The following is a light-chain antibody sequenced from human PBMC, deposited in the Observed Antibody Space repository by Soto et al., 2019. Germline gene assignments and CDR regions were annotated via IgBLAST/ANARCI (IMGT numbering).Light chain of an antibody. CDR3: QQYGSSSWS. V-gene: IGKV3-20*01. Sequence: EIVLRQSPGTLSLSPGERAALSCRASQTISNTYLTWYQQKPGQAPRLLIYAASTRATGIPDRFSGSGSGTDFTLTISRLEPEDFAVYYCQQYGSSSWSFGQGTKVEIK. CDR2: AAS. CDR1: QTISNTY. J-gene: IGKJ1*01.